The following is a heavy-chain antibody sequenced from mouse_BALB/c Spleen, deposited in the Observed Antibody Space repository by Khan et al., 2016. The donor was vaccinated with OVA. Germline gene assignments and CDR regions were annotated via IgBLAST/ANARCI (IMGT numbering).Heavy chain of an antibody. CDR2: IDPFSGGT. J-gene: IGHJ3*01. V-gene: IGHV1S135*01. D-gene: IGHD2-2*01. CDR3: TRHGYVAWVTY. Sequence: EVQLQESGPELMKPGASVKISCKASGYSFTSYYIHWVIQSHGKSLEWIGYIDPFSGGTTYNQKFKGKATLTVDKSSNTAYIHLINLTSEDSAVYYCTRHGYVAWVTYWGQGTLVTVSA. CDR1: GYSFTSYY.